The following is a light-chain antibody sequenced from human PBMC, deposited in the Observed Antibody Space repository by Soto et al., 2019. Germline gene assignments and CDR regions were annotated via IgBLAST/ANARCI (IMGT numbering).Light chain of an antibody. Sequence: DLQMTQSPSSLSASVGDRVTITCRASQSISSFLNWYQQKPGKAPKLLIYAASSLQSGVPSRFSGSGLGTDFTLTISSLQPEDFAIYYCQQSYSTPYTFGQGTKLEIK. CDR2: AAS. V-gene: IGKV1-39*01. CDR3: QQSYSTPYT. J-gene: IGKJ2*01. CDR1: QSISSF.